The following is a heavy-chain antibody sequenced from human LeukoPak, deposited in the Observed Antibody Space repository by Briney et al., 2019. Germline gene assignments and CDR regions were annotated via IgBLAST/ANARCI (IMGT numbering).Heavy chain of an antibody. CDR2: NYNSGST. V-gene: IGHV4-38-2*01. CDR1: GYSISSGYY. Sequence: PSETLSLICAVSGYSISSGYYWGWIRQPPGKGLEWIGSNYNSGSTYYNPSLKSRVTISVDTSKNQFSLKLSSVTAADTAVYYCALGLLWFGELSGFDYWGQGTLVTVSS. D-gene: IGHD3-10*01. CDR3: ALGLLWFGELSGFDY. J-gene: IGHJ4*02.